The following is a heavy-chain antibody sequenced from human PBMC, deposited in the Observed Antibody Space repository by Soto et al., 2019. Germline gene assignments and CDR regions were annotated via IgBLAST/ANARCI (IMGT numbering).Heavy chain of an antibody. CDR3: ARGGRITIFGVVTIESYYYYGMDV. Sequence: ASVKVSCKASVYTFTSYDINWVRQATGQGLEWMGWMNPNSGNTGYAQKFQGRATMTRNTSLSTAYMELSSLRSEDTAVYYCARGGRITIFGVVTIESYYYYGMDVWGQGTTVTVSS. D-gene: IGHD3-3*01. CDR1: VYTFTSYD. J-gene: IGHJ6*02. V-gene: IGHV1-8*01. CDR2: MNPNSGNT.